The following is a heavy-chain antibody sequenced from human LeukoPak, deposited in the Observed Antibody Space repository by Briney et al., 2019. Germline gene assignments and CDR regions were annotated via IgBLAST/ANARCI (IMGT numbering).Heavy chain of an antibody. Sequence: PSETLSLTCTVSGGFISSYYWSWIRQPAGKGLEWIGHIYSSGSTNYNPSLMSRVTMSVDTSKNQFSLKLSSVTAADTAVYYCARGPDNYYYYMDVWGKGTTVTVSS. V-gene: IGHV4-4*07. CDR2: IYSSGST. D-gene: IGHD1-14*01. CDR1: GGFISSYY. CDR3: ARGPDNYYYYMDV. J-gene: IGHJ6*03.